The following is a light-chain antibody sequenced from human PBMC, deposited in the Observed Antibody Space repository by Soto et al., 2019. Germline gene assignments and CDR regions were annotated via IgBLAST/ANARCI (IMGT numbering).Light chain of an antibody. CDR3: CSHVNDFTHWI. Sequence: QSALTQPASVSGSPGQSITISCTGGSSDVGSHNLVSWYQQYSGKAPRVIIYAATKRPSGVSHRFSDSQSGNMASLTISGLQADDEADYYCCSHVNDFTHWIFGGGTKLTVL. J-gene: IGLJ3*02. CDR1: SSDVGSHNL. CDR2: AAT. V-gene: IGLV2-23*01.